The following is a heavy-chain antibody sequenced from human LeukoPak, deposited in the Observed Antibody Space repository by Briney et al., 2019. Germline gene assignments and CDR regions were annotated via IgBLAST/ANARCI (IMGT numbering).Heavy chain of an antibody. J-gene: IGHJ4*02. Sequence: GGSLRLSCAASGFTFSSYSMNWVRQAPGKGLVWVSYIKTDGSSTSYADSVKGRFTISRDNAKNTLYLQMNSLRAEDTAVYYCARTGDFDYWGQGILVTVSS. D-gene: IGHD7-27*01. CDR1: GFTFSSYS. CDR2: IKTDGSST. V-gene: IGHV3-74*01. CDR3: ARTGDFDY.